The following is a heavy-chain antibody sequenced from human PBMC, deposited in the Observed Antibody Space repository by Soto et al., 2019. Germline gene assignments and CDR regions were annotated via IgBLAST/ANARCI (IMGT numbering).Heavy chain of an antibody. J-gene: IGHJ6*02. V-gene: IGHV3-23*01. CDR1: GFTFSSYA. Sequence: PGGSLRLSCAASGFTFSSYAMSWARQAPGKGLEWVSAISGSGGSTYYADSVKGRFTISRDNSKNTLYLQMNSLRAEDTAVYYCAKVAYSGSYLGVYYCYGMDVWGQGTTVTVSS. CDR2: ISGSGGST. CDR3: AKVAYSGSYLGVYYCYGMDV. D-gene: IGHD1-26*01.